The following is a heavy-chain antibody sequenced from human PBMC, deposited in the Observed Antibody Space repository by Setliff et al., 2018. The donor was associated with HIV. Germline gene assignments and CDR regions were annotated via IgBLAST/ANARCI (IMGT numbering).Heavy chain of an antibody. J-gene: IGHJ4*02. CDR3: ARRGSYSSPETL. D-gene: IGHD1-26*01. CDR2: IYTSGST. CDR1: GGSITNYY. Sequence: PSETLSLTCTVSGGSITNYYWSWIRQHPGKGLPWIGYIYTSGSTNYNPSLKSRVPISVDTSKNQFSMKVSSVTAADTAVDYCARRGSYSSPETLWGQGTLVTV. V-gene: IGHV4-4*09.